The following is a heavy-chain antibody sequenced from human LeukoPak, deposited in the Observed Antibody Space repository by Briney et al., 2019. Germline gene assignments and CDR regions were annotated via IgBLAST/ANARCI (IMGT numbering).Heavy chain of an antibody. D-gene: IGHD6-13*01. J-gene: IGHJ5*02. Sequence: PSQTLSLTCAVSGGSISSGGYSWNWIRQPPGKGLEWLGYIYHSGTTYYNPSLKSRVTISVDRSKNQFSLKLRSVTAADTAVYYCARDQSSSWYWFDPWGQGTLVTVSS. CDR1: GGSISSGGYS. V-gene: IGHV4-30-2*01. CDR3: ARDQSSSWYWFDP. CDR2: IYHSGTT.